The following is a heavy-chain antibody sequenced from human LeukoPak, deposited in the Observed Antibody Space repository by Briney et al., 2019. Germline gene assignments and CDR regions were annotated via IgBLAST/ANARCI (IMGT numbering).Heavy chain of an antibody. CDR1: GYSFTTYW. Sequence: GESLKISCKGSGYSFTTYWIGWVRQLPGKGLEWMGIIYPGDSDTRYSPSFQGQVTISADKSISTAYLQWSSLKASDTAIYYCARGKIGYSYGSYYWGQGTLVTVSS. V-gene: IGHV5-51*01. J-gene: IGHJ4*02. CDR2: IYPGDSDT. CDR3: ARGKIGYSYGSYY. D-gene: IGHD5-18*01.